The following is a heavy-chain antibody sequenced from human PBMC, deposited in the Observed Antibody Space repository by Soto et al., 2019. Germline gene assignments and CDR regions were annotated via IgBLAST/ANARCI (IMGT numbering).Heavy chain of an antibody. V-gene: IGHV4-59*01. CDR1: GGSLSSYY. J-gene: IGHJ3*02. D-gene: IGHD3-10*01. CDR3: ARTTTMVRGVRLDAFDI. CDR2: IYYSGST. Sequence: SETLSLTCTVSGGSLSSYYWSWIRQPPGKGLEWIGYIYYSGSTNYNPSLKSRVTISVDTSKNQFSLKLSSVTAADTAVYYCARTTTMVRGVRLDAFDIWGQGTMVNVSS.